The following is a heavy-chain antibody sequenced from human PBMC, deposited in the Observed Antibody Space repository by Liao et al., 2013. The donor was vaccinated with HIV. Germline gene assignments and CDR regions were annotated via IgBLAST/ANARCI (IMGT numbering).Heavy chain of an antibody. CDR3: ARGIGTLTFYDY. Sequence: QVQLQQWGAGLLKPSETLSLTCAVYGGSFSGYYWSWIRQPPGKGLEWIGEINHSGSTNYNPSLKSRVTISVDTSKNQFSLKLSSVTAADTAVYYCARGIGTLTFYDYWGQGTLVTVSS. V-gene: IGHV4-34*01. D-gene: IGHD2/OR15-2a*01. CDR2: INHSGST. J-gene: IGHJ4*02. CDR1: GGSFSGYY.